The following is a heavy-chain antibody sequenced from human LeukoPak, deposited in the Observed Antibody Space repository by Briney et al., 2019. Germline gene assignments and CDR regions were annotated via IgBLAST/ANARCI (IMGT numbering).Heavy chain of an antibody. D-gene: IGHD4-17*01. CDR3: AKVNDYGDYVSFDY. J-gene: IGHJ4*02. V-gene: IGHV3-30*02. CDR1: GFTFSSYG. Sequence: GGSLRLSCAASGFTFSSYGMHWVRHAPGKGLEWVAFIRYDGSNKYYADSVKGRFTISRDNSKNTLYLQMNSLRAEDTAVYYCAKVNDYGDYVSFDYWGQGTLVTVSS. CDR2: IRYDGSNK.